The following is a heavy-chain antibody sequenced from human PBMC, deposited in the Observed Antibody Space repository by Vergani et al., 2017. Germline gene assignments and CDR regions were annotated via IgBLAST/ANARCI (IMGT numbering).Heavy chain of an antibody. D-gene: IGHD2-2*01. J-gene: IGHJ4*02. CDR3: ARVGTSSNRDYFDY. CDR2: INPNSGGT. V-gene: IGHV1-2*02. CDR1: GYTFTDYF. Sequence: QVQLVQSGAEVKKPGASVKVSCKASGYTFTDYFMHWVRQAPGQGLEWRGWINPNSGGTNYAQKLQGRVTMTRDTSISTAYMELSNLRSDDTAVYYCARVGTSSNRDYFDYWGQGTLVTVSS.